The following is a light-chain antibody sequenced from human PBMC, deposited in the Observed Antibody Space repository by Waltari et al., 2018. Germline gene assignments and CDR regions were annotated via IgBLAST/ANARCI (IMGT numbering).Light chain of an antibody. CDR2: RNN. Sequence: QSVLTQPPSASGTPGQRVTISCSGSSSNIGSNYVYWYQQRPGTAPKLLIYRNNQRPSGVPDRFSGSKSGTSASLAISGLRSEDEADYYCAAWDDSLSGTFGGGTKLTVL. CDR3: AAWDDSLSGT. CDR1: SSNIGSNY. V-gene: IGLV1-47*01. J-gene: IGLJ2*01.